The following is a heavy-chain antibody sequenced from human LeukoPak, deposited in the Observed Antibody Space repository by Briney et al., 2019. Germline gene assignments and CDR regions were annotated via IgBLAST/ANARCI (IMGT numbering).Heavy chain of an antibody. CDR3: AKDSTVTSRGSSLDY. Sequence: GGSLRLSCAASGFTFSVYAMNWVRRAPGKGLDWVSVVSGSGDSTYYADSVKGRFTISRDNSKNTLYLQMNSLRAEDTAIYYCAKDSTVTSRGSSLDYWGQGTLVTVSS. J-gene: IGHJ4*02. V-gene: IGHV3-23*01. D-gene: IGHD4-17*01. CDR2: VSGSGDST. CDR1: GFTFSVYA.